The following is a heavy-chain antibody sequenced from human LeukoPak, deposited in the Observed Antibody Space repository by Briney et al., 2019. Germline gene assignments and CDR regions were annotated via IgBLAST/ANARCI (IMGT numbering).Heavy chain of an antibody. CDR2: FSGSGDTI. D-gene: IGHD7-27*01. CDR3: ARAWGSADY. V-gene: IGHV3-11*01. Sequence: GGSLRLSCAASKFILSDYYMSWIRQAPGKGLEWVSYFSGSGDTIYYADSVKGRFTISRDNARNSLYLQMNSLRAEDTAVYYCARAWGSADYWGQGTLVTVSS. CDR1: KFILSDYY. J-gene: IGHJ4*02.